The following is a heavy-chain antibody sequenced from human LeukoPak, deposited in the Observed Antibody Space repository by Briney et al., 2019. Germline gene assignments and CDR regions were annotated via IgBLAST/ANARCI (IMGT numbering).Heavy chain of an antibody. J-gene: IGHJ4*02. D-gene: IGHD3-10*01. V-gene: IGHV4-31*03. CDR1: GGSLSSGGYY. CDR2: INYSRTT. CDR3: ARAWDYREFDY. Sequence: NTSETLSLTCTVSGGSLSSGGYYWSWIRQHPGKGLEWIGYINYSRTTYYNPSLKSRVTISVDTSKNQLSLKLSSVTAADTAVYYCARAWDYREFDYWGQGTLVTVSS.